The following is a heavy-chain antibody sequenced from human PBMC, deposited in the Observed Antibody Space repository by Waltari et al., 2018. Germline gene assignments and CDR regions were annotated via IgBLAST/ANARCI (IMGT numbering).Heavy chain of an antibody. CDR3: ARDSSPGFDTTWYDALDS. D-gene: IGHD3-9*01. CDR2: IKGDGGVE. CDR1: GFRVSNYW. Sequence: VESGGGFAQPGGSLRLSCAAYGFRVSNYWMHWIRQAPGKGLEWVANIKGDGGVEYYVDSVKGRFTISRDNAKNSLYLQMNSLRVEDTAVYYCARDSSPGFDTTWYDALDSWGQGTLVTVSS. J-gene: IGHJ3*01. V-gene: IGHV3-7*01.